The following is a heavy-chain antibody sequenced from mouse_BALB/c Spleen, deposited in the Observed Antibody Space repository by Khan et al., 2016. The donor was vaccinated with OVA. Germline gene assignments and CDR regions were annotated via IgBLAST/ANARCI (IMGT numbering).Heavy chain of an antibody. V-gene: IGHV9-3-1*01. CDR3: ARPPHFSYVMVY. CDR2: INTYTGEP. CDR1: GYTFTNYG. Sequence: QIQLVQSGPELKKPGETVKISCKASGYTFTNYGMNWVKQAPGKGLKWMGWINTYTGEPTYTDDFKGRFAFSFETSASTAYLQINNLKNEDTATYFCARPPHFSYVMVYWGQGTSVTVSS. J-gene: IGHJ4*01.